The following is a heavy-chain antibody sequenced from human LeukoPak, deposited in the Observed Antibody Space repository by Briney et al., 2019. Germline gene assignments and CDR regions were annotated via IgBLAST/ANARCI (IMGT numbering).Heavy chain of an antibody. CDR1: GGSFSGYH. CDR2: INHSGST. Sequence: PSETLSLTXAVYGGSFSGYHWSWIRQAPGKGLEWIGQINHSGSTNYNPSLKSRVTISVDTSKNQFSLKLRSMAAADTAVYYCAHPRRTVTDSLAYYYMDVWGKGTTVTVSS. CDR3: AHPRRTVTDSLAYYYMDV. D-gene: IGHD4-11*01. V-gene: IGHV4-34*01. J-gene: IGHJ6*03.